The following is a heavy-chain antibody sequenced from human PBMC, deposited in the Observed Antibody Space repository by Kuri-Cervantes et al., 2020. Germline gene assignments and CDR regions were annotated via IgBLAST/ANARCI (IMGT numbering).Heavy chain of an antibody. CDR3: AREGGAPYYYYYYTDV. J-gene: IGHJ6*03. D-gene: IGHD1-26*01. CDR2: INHSGST. Sequence: SETLSLTCALYGGSFSGYFWRWIRQPPGKGLEWMGEINHSGSTNYNPSLKSRVTISVDTSKNQFSLKLSSVTAADTAVYYCAREGGAPYYYYYYTDVWGKGTTVTVSS. CDR1: GGSFSGYF. V-gene: IGHV4-34*01.